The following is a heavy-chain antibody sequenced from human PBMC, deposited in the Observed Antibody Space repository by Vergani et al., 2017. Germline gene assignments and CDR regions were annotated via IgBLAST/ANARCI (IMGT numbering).Heavy chain of an antibody. CDR2: ISGSGGST. V-gene: IGHV3-23*01. CDR3: ATPPYYYDSSGHYFDY. D-gene: IGHD3-22*01. J-gene: IGHJ4*02. Sequence: EVQLLESGGGLVQPGGSLRLSCAASGFTFSSYAMSWVRQAPGKGLEWVSAISGSGGSTYYADSVKGRFTSSRDNSKNTLYLQMNSLRAEDTAVYYCATPPYYYDSSGHYFDYWGQGTLVTVSS. CDR1: GFTFSSYA.